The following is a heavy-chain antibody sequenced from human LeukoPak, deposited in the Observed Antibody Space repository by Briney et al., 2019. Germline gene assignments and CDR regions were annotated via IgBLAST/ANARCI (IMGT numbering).Heavy chain of an antibody. CDR2: IYTSGST. CDR1: GGSISSYY. CDR3: ARRVTIFGVVTQNTLSYMDV. J-gene: IGHJ6*03. D-gene: IGHD3-3*01. Sequence: SETLSLTCTVSGGSISSYYWSWIRQPAGKGLEWIGRIYTSGSTNYNPSLKSRVTMSVDTSKNQFSLKLSSVTAADTAVYYCARRVTIFGVVTQNTLSYMDVWGKGTTVTVSS. V-gene: IGHV4-4*07.